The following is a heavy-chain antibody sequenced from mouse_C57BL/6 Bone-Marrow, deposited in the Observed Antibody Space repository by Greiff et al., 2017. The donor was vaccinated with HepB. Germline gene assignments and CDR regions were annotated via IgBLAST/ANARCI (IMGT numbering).Heavy chain of an antibody. CDR3: ARGASLRGFAY. CDR2: IYPGDGDT. V-gene: IGHV1-82*01. Sequence: QVQLQQSGPELVKPGASVKISCKASGYAFSSSWMNWVKQRPGKGLEWIGRIYPGDGDTNYNGKFKGKATLTADKSSSTAYMQLSSLTSEDYAVYFCARGASLRGFAYWGQGTLVTVSA. D-gene: IGHD1-1*01. CDR1: GYAFSSSW. J-gene: IGHJ3*01.